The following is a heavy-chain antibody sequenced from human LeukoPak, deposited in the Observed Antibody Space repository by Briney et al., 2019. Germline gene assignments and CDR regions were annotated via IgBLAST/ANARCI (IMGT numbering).Heavy chain of an antibody. CDR3: ARVGRDGYNYWYFDL. D-gene: IGHD5-24*01. J-gene: IGHJ2*01. Sequence: SETPSLTCAVYGGSFSGYYWSWIRQPPGKGLEWIGEINRSGSTNYNPSLKSRVTISVDRSKNQFSLKLSSVTAADTAVYYCARVGRDGYNYWYFDLWGRGTLVTVSS. CDR1: GGSFSGYY. CDR2: INRSGST. V-gene: IGHV4-34*01.